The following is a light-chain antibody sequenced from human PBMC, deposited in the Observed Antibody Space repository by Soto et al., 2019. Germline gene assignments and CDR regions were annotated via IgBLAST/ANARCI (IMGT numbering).Light chain of an antibody. J-gene: IGKJ4*01. CDR1: QSISSW. CDR3: QQYNSYSPT. V-gene: IGKV1-5*01. CDR2: DAS. Sequence: DIQMTQSPSTLSASVGDRVTITCRASQSISSWLAWYQQKPGKAPKLLIYDASSLESGVPSRFSGSGSGTEFTLTMSSLQPDDFATYYCQQYNSYSPTFGGGTKVDIK.